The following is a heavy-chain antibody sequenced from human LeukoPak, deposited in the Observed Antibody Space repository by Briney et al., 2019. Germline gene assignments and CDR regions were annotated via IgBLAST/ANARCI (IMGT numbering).Heavy chain of an antibody. Sequence: AGGSLRLSCVASGFTFSDYYMNWVPQAPGKGLEWVSSINRSTNIDYADSVKGRFTISRDNAKNSLYLQMDSLSAEDTAVYYCARDQGGVVISRGAWAFHIWGQGTLVTVSS. V-gene: IGHV3-69-1*02. J-gene: IGHJ3*02. CDR1: GFTFSDYY. CDR2: INRSTNI. D-gene: IGHD3-3*01. CDR3: ARDQGGVVISRGAWAFHI.